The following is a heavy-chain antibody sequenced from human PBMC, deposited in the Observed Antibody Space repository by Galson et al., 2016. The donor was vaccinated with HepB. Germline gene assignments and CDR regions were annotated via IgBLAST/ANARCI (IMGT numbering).Heavy chain of an antibody. J-gene: IGHJ6*02. Sequence: LSLTCTVSGGSISSSSYYWGWIRQPPGKGLEWIGSIYYTGRTYYNPSLKSRVTMPVDTSKNQFSLKLSSVTATDTAVYYCARQIAAGGPGQSLYYYYGMDVWGPGTTVTVSS. V-gene: IGHV4-39*01. CDR1: GGSISSSSYY. CDR2: IYYTGRT. D-gene: IGHD6-13*01. CDR3: ARQIAAGGPGQSLYYYYGMDV.